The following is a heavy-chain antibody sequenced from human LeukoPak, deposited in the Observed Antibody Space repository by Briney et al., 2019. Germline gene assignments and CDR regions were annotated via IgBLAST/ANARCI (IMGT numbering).Heavy chain of an antibody. V-gene: IGHV1-69*04. Sequence: ASAKVSCKASGGTFSSYAISWVRQAPGQGLEWMGRIIPILGIANYAQKFQGRVTITADKSTSTAYMELSSLRSEDTAVYYCARVGYSYGFPWGQGTLVTVSS. J-gene: IGHJ5*02. CDR1: GGTFSSYA. CDR3: ARVGYSYGFP. CDR2: IIPILGIA. D-gene: IGHD5-18*01.